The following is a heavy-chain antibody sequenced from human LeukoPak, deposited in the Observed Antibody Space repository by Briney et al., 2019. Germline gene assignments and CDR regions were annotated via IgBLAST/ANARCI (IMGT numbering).Heavy chain of an antibody. CDR2: IYYSGST. CDR3: ARHKSSSSCWFDP. CDR1: GGSISSSSYY. V-gene: IGHV4-39*01. J-gene: IGHJ5*02. D-gene: IGHD6-6*01. Sequence: SETLSLTCTVSGGSISSSSYYWGWIRQPSGKGLEWIGSIYYSGSTYYNPSLKSRVTISVDTSKNQFSLKLSSVTAADTAVYYCARHKSSSSCWFDPWGQGTLVTVSS.